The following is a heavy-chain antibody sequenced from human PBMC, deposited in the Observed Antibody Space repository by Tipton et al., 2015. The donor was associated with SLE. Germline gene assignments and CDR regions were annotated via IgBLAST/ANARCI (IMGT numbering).Heavy chain of an antibody. CDR1: GFTFSSYS. D-gene: IGHD5-12*01. CDR2: ISSSSTYI. J-gene: IGHJ3*02. V-gene: IGHV3-21*01. Sequence: VQLVQSGGGLVKPGGSLRLPCAASGFTFSSYSMNWVRQAPGKGLEWVSSISSSSTYIYYADSVKGRFTISRDNAKNSLYPQMNSLRAEDTAVYYCARSDWGVATSLDAFDIWGQGTMVTVSS. CDR3: ARSDWGVATSLDAFDI.